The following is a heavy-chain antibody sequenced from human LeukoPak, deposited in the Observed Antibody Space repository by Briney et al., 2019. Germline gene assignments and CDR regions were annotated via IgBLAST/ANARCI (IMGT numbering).Heavy chain of an antibody. Sequence: SETLSLTCTVSGGSISSYYWSWIRQPPGKGLEWIGYVYYSGSTNYNPSLKSRVTISVDTSKNQFSLKLSSVTAADTAVYYCARGGYDFWSGYYLNAFDIWGQGTMVTVSS. CDR2: VYYSGST. D-gene: IGHD3-3*01. V-gene: IGHV4-59*01. J-gene: IGHJ3*02. CDR1: GGSISSYY. CDR3: ARGGYDFWSGYYLNAFDI.